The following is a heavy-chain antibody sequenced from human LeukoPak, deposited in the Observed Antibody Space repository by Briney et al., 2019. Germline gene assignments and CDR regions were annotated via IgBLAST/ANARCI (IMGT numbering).Heavy chain of an antibody. V-gene: IGHV3-66*01. D-gene: IGHD5-12*01. CDR2: IYSGGST. CDR1: EFSVGSNY. Sequence: TGGSLRLSCAASEFSVGSNYMTWVRQAPGKGLEWVSLIYSGGSTYYADSVKGRFTISRDNSKNTLYLQMNSLRAEDTAVYYCARDGSDAFDIWGQGTMVTVSS. J-gene: IGHJ3*02. CDR3: ARDGSDAFDI.